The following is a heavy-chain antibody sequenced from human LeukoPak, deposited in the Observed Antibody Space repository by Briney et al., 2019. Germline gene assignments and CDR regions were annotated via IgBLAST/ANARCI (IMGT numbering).Heavy chain of an antibody. V-gene: IGHV4-39*07. Sequence: SETLSLTCTVSGASISSTSDFCGWIRQPPGKGLEWVETIYYSGTTYSNPSRKSRVTISADTSKNQFSLKLSSVTAADTAVYYCATGTGYCSGGSCYDYWGQGTLVTVSS. J-gene: IGHJ4*02. D-gene: IGHD2-15*01. CDR2: IYYSGTT. CDR3: ATGTGYCSGGSCYDY. CDR1: GASISSTSDF.